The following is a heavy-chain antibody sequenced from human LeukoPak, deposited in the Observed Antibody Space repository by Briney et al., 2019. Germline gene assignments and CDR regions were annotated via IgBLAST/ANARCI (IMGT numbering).Heavy chain of an antibody. V-gene: IGHV4-59*01. D-gene: IGHD5-24*01. Sequence: SETLSLTCTVSGGSISSYYWSWIRQPPGKGLEWIGYVFYSGATNYNPSLKSRVTISVDTSKNQFSLKLSSVTAADTAVYYCARGMDFDYWGQGTLVAVSS. CDR2: VFYSGAT. J-gene: IGHJ4*02. CDR3: ARGMDFDY. CDR1: GGSISSYY.